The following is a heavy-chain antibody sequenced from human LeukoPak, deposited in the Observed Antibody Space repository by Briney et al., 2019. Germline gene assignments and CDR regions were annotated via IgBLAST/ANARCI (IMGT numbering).Heavy chain of an antibody. CDR3: VREAGYCAPVCVKTNWFDP. CDR2: ISNGKT. CDR1: GFPFGSHA. Sequence: GGSLRLSCAASGFPFGSHAMSWVRQPPGKGLEWVAAISNGKTYYADSVRGRFAISRDDSTNTVYLHMNSLRDEDTALYHCVREAGYCAPVCVKTNWFDPWGQGTLVTVPS. V-gene: IGHV3-23*01. D-gene: IGHD2-15*01. J-gene: IGHJ5*02.